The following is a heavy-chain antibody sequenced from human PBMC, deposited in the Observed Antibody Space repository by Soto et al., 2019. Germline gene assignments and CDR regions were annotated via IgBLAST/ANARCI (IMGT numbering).Heavy chain of an antibody. J-gene: IGHJ4*01. Sequence: EVQLVESGGGLMKPGGSLRLSCAASGFTFSNAWMNWVRQAPGKGLEWVGRIKSKADGETTEYAAPVKGRFSISRDDSESTLYLEMISLRSEDTAVYYCTTLPRCDRSGYHYQTRDYWGHGTLVTVSS. D-gene: IGHD3-22*01. CDR3: TTLPRCDRSGYHYQTRDY. CDR2: IKSKADGETT. V-gene: IGHV3-15*07. CDR1: GFTFSNAW.